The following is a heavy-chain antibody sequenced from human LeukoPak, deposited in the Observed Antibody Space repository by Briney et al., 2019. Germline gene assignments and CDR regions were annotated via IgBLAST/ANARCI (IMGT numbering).Heavy chain of an antibody. Sequence: GGSLRLSCAASGFAFSTYATTWVRQAPGKGLERVSAISGSGGSTYYADSVKGRFTISRDNSKNALYLQMNSLRAEDTAVYYCGKAIVATIQAFDYWGQGTLVTVSS. CDR3: GKAIVATIQAFDY. J-gene: IGHJ4*02. CDR2: ISGSGGST. CDR1: GFAFSTYA. D-gene: IGHD5-12*01. V-gene: IGHV3-23*01.